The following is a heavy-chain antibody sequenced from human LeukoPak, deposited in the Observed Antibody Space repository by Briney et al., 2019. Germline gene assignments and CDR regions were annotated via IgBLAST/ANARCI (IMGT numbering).Heavy chain of an antibody. D-gene: IGHD2-15*01. Sequence: PGGSLRLSCAASGFTFSSYGMHWVRQAPGKGLEGVAVISYDGSNKYYADSVKGRFTISRDNSKNTLYLQMNSLRAEDTAVYYCAKGLGYCSGGSCYSTLWYWGQGTLVTVSS. J-gene: IGHJ4*02. V-gene: IGHV3-30*18. CDR3: AKGLGYCSGGSCYSTLWY. CDR1: GFTFSSYG. CDR2: ISYDGSNK.